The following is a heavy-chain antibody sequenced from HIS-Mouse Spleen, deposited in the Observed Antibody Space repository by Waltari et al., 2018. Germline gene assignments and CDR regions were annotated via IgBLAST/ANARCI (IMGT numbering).Heavy chain of an antibody. Sequence: EVQLVESGGGLAQPGGSLRLSCAASGFTVSRNYMSWVRQAPGKGLEWGSVIYSGGSPYYADSVKGRFNISRDNSKNTLYLQMNSLRAEDTAVYYCARGRFGQQHSDYWGQGTLVTVSS. V-gene: IGHV3-66*01. CDR3: ARGRFGQQHSDY. CDR1: GFTVSRNY. J-gene: IGHJ4*02. CDR2: IYSGGSP. D-gene: IGHD6-13*01.